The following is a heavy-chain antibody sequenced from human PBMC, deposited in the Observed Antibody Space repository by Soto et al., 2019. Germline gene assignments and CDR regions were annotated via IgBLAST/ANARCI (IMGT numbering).Heavy chain of an antibody. CDR2: IYYSGST. CDR1: GGSVSSGSYY. J-gene: IGHJ4*02. Sequence: KPSETLSLTCTVSGGSVSSGSYYWSWIRQPPGKGLEWIGYIYYSGSTNYNPSLKSRVTISVDTSKNQFSLKLSSVTAADTAVYYCARTAYSSGCSGFDYWGQGTLVTVSS. V-gene: IGHV4-61*01. CDR3: ARTAYSSGCSGFDY. D-gene: IGHD6-19*01.